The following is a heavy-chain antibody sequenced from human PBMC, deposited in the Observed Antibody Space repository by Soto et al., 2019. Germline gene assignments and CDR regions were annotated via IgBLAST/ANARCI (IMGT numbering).Heavy chain of an antibody. CDR1: GSTFNNFA. Sequence: QVVLLQSGAEVKAPGSSVRVSCQVSGSTFNNFAFSWVRQPPGNGPEWMGGIVVDSNTSEYSQRFQDRVTITADTSSKTLYMELGSLTFEDTAVYYCARAIKRWEVNYYFDFWGQGTLVTVSS. CDR3: ARAIKRWEVNYYFDF. CDR2: IVVDSNTS. D-gene: IGHD1-26*01. J-gene: IGHJ4*02. V-gene: IGHV1-69*06.